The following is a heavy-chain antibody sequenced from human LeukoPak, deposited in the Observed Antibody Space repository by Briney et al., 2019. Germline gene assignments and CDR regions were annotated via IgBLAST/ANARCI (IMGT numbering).Heavy chain of an antibody. D-gene: IGHD2-2*02. J-gene: IGHJ4*02. CDR3: ARTRYCSSTSCNIFDY. CDR2: IDWDDDK. CDR1: GFSLRTSGMR. Sequence: SGPTLVHPTQTLTLTCTFSGFSLRTSGMRVSWIRQPPVKALEWLARIDWDDDKFYSTSLKTRLTISKDTSKNQVVLTMTNMDPVDTATYYCARTRYCSSTSCNIFDYWGQGTLVTVSS. V-gene: IGHV2-70*04.